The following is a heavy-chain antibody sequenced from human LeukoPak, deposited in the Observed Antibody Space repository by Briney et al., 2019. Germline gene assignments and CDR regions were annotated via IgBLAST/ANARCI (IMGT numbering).Heavy chain of an antibody. D-gene: IGHD6-13*01. CDR3: ARVPHSSSWQPTDY. V-gene: IGHV1-2*02. J-gene: IGHJ4*02. CDR1: GYTFTGYY. CDR2: INPNSGGT. Sequence: ASVTVSCKASGYTFTGYYMHWVRQAPGQGLEWTGWINPNSGGTNYAQKFQGRVTMTRDTSISTAYMELSRLRSDDTAVYYCARVPHSSSWQPTDYWGQGTLVTVSS.